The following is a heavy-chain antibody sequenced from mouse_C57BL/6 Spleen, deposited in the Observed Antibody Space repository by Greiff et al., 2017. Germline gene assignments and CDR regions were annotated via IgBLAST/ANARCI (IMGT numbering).Heavy chain of an antibody. CDR2: ISSGSGPI. CDR1: GFTFSDYG. J-gene: IGHJ2*01. V-gene: IGHV5-17*01. Sequence: EVQRVESGGGLVKPGGSLTLSCAASGFTFSDYGMHWVRQAPGTGLEWVAYISSGSGPIYYADTVKGRFTSSRDNAKNTLFLQMTSLRSEDTAMYYCARGESLFDYWGQGTTLTVSS. CDR3: ARGESLFDY.